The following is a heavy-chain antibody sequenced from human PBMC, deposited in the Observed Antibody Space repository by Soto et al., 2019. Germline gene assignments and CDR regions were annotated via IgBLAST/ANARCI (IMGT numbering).Heavy chain of an antibody. J-gene: IGHJ5*02. V-gene: IGHV3-23*01. CDR3: AKDPTDSSGWLTENWFDP. Sequence: GGSLRLSCAASGFTFSSYAMSWVRQAPGKGLEWVSAISGSGGSTYYADSVKGRFTISRDNSKNTLYLQMNSLRAEDTAVYYCAKDPTDSSGWLTENWFDPWGQGTLVTVSS. CDR2: ISGSGGST. D-gene: IGHD6-19*01. CDR1: GFTFSSYA.